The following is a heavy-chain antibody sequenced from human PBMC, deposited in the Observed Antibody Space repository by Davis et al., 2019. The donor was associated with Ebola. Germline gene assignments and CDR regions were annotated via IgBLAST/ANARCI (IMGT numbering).Heavy chain of an antibody. D-gene: IGHD3-10*01. J-gene: IGHJ6*02. Sequence: MPSGTLSLTCTVSGGSIRSSSDYWGWIRQPPGKGLEWIGNIYKSGSTYYNPSLKSRITLSVDTSKNQFSLRLTSVTAADTAVYYCARGQTYGSMVYGLDVWGQGTTVTVSS. CDR2: IYKSGST. V-gene: IGHV4-39*01. CDR1: GGSIRSSSDY. CDR3: ARGQTYGSMVYGLDV.